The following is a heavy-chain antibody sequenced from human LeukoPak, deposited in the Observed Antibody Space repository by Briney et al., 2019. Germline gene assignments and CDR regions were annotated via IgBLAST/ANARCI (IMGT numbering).Heavy chain of an antibody. J-gene: IGHJ6*03. D-gene: IGHD2-2*01. V-gene: IGHV3-21*01. CDR2: ISSSSSYI. CDR1: GFTFSSYS. Sequence: GGSLRPSCAASGFTFSSYSMNWVRQAPGKGLEWVSSISSSSSYIYYADSVKGRFTISRDNAKNSLYLQMKSLRAEDTAVYYCARRDDGSSTSYYYYYMDVWSKGTTVTISS. CDR3: ARRDDGSSTSYYYYYMDV.